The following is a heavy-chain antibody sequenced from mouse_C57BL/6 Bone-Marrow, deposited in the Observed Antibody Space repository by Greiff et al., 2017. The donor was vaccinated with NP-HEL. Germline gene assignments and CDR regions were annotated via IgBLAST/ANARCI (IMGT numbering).Heavy chain of an antibody. CDR2: ISSGGSYT. V-gene: IGHV5-6*01. J-gene: IGHJ4*01. CDR3: ASRLYYAMDY. CDR1: GFTFSSYG. Sequence: EVKLMESGGDLVKPGGSLKLSCAASGFTFSSYGMSWVRQTPDQRLEWVATISSGGSYTYYPDSVKGRVTISRNNAKNTLYLQMSSLKSEDTSVYYGASRLYYAMDYWGQGTSVTVSS.